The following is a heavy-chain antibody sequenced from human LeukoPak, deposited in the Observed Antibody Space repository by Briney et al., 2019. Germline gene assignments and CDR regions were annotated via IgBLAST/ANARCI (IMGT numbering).Heavy chain of an antibody. CDR1: GFTLSSYE. Sequence: GGSLRLSCAASGFTLSSYEMHWVRQAPGKGLEWVSYISSSGSTIYYADSVKGRFTISRDNAKNSLYLQMNSLRAEDTAVYYCARDYGGSSPFDFWGQGTLVTVSS. J-gene: IGHJ4*02. CDR2: ISSSGSTI. D-gene: IGHD4-23*01. CDR3: ARDYGGSSPFDF. V-gene: IGHV3-48*03.